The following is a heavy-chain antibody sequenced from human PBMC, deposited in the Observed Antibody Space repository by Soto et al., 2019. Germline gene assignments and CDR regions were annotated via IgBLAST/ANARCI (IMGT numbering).Heavy chain of an antibody. V-gene: IGHV1-46*01. CDR1: GYTLTHYY. D-gene: IGHD5-12*01. J-gene: IGHJ4*02. Sequence: QVQLVHSGAEVKKPGASVKVSCKASGYTLTHYYMHWVRQAPGQGPEWVGVINPSTLVTSYAQKFQGRVTMTMDTSTSTVYMELNSLISEDTAVYYCARNGQTYDYYFFDNWGQGTLVTVSS. CDR2: INPSTLVT. CDR3: ARNGQTYDYYFFDN.